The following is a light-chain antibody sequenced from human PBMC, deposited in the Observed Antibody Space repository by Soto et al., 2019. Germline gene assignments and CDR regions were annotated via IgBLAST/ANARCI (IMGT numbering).Light chain of an antibody. Sequence: QSVLTQPASVAGSPGQSITISCTGTSSDVGGYNFVSWYQQHPGKAPKLMIYEVSKRPSGVSNSFSGSKSGNTASLTISWLQAEDEADYYCRSYTSRSPYVFGSGTKLTAL. CDR3: RSYTSRSPYV. CDR1: SSDVGGYNF. J-gene: IGLJ1*01. CDR2: EVS. V-gene: IGLV2-14*01.